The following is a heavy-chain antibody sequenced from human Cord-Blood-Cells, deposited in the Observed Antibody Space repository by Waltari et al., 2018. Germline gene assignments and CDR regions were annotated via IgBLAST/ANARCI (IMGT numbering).Heavy chain of an antibody. CDR2: INPSGGST. J-gene: IGHJ4*02. D-gene: IGHD3-22*01. V-gene: IGHV1-46*01. CDR3: ARVKQPNYDSSGYYFDY. Sequence: SGAEVKKPGASVKVSCKASGYTFTSYYMHWVRQAPGQGLEWMGIINPSGGSTSYAQKFQGRVTMTRDTSTSTVYMELSSLRSEDTAVYYCARVKQPNYDSSGYYFDYWGQGTLVTVSS. CDR1: GYTFTSYY.